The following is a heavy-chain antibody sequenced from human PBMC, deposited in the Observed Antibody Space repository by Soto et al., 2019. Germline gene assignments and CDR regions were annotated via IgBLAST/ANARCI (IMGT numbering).Heavy chain of an antibody. CDR1: GGTFSSYT. J-gene: IGHJ4*02. D-gene: IGHD4-17*01. CDR3: ARGRRRYGDYAY. CDR2: IIPIPGIA. Sequence: QVQLVQSGAEVKKPGSSVKVSCKASGGTFSSYTISWVRPAPGQGLEWMGRIIPIPGIANYAHKFQGRVTITAYKSTSTASMEKSSIRAEETAVYYCARGRRRYGDYAYWGQGTLVTVSS. V-gene: IGHV1-69*02.